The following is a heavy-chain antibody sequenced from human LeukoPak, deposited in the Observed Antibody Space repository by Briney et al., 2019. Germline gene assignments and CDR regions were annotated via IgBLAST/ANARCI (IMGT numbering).Heavy chain of an antibody. CDR2: INPNINGT. Sequence: GASVKVSCKASGYTFTGYYIHWVRQAPGQGLEWMGWINPNINGTNYAQKFQGRVTMTGDRSISTAYMELSRLRSDDTAVYYCARDLYSGYDFGADAFDIWGQGTMVTVSS. CDR1: GYTFTGYY. V-gene: IGHV1-2*02. CDR3: ARDLYSGYDFGADAFDI. J-gene: IGHJ3*02. D-gene: IGHD5-12*01.